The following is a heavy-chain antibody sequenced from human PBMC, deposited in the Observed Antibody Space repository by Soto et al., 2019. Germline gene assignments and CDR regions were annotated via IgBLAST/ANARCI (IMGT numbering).Heavy chain of an antibody. CDR3: AKDRGGSNWYFFDY. CDR1: GFTFDDYA. J-gene: IGHJ4*02. V-gene: IGHV3-9*01. Sequence: EVQLVESGGGLVQPGRSLRLSCAASGFTFDDYAMHWVRQAPGKGLEWVSGISRNSAVIHYADSVKGRFTISRDSAKNSLYLQMNSLRPEDTALYYCAKDRGGSNWYFFDYWGQGTLVTVSS. D-gene: IGHD6-13*01. CDR2: ISRNSAVI.